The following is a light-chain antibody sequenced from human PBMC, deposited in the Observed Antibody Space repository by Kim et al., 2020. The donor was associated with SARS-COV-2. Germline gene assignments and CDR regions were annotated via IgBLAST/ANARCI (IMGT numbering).Light chain of an antibody. CDR2: DVS. J-gene: IGLJ3*02. V-gene: IGLV2-14*04. CDR1: SSDVGGYNF. CDR3: SSYAGSTTWV. Sequence: GQSITISCTGSSSDVGGYNFVSWYQQHPGKAPKLMIYDVSKWPSGVSSSFSGSKSGNTASLTISGLQAEDEADYYCSSYAGSTTWVFGGGTKLTVL.